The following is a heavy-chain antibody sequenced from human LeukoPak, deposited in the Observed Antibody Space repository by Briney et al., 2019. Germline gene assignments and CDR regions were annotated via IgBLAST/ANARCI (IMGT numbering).Heavy chain of an antibody. Sequence: GGSLRLSCAASGFTFIGAWMSWVRQAPGKGLEWVGRIKSKTAGGTTDYAAPVKGRFTISRDDSKNTLFLQMNSLKPEDTAVYFRTTGRVISYCGGDCYWFDPWGQGTLVTVSS. D-gene: IGHD2-21*02. CDR1: GFTFIGAW. CDR2: IKSKTAGGTT. CDR3: TTGRVISYCGGDCYWFDP. V-gene: IGHV3-15*01. J-gene: IGHJ5*02.